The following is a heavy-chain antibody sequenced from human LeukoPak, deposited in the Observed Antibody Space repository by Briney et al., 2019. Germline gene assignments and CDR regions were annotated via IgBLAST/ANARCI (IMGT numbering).Heavy chain of an antibody. D-gene: IGHD2-21*01. J-gene: IGHJ4*02. CDR3: ARRPRKVFSNPYYFDY. CDR1: GGSISSSSYY. Sequence: PSETLSLTCTVSGGSISSSSYYWGWIRQPPGKGLEWIGYIYFSGSTYYNPSLKSRVTISVDTSKNQFSLKLSSVTAADTAVYYCARRPRKVFSNPYYFDYWGQGTLVTVSS. CDR2: IYFSGST. V-gene: IGHV4-39*07.